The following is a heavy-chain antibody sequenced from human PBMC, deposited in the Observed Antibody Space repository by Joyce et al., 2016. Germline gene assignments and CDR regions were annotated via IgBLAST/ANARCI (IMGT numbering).Heavy chain of an antibody. CDR1: GFTFTGYY. J-gene: IGHJ4*02. Sequence: HVQMVQSGTEVKKPGASVKVSCKSSGFTFTGYYMHWVRQAPGKGIGNMGWITIENGDTHDTQKFQGRVTMTRDTSISTAYMEVTTLRSDDTAFYYCARESLPHGGFDYLGLGTLVTVSS. V-gene: IGHV1-2*02. CDR3: ARESLPHGGFDY. CDR2: ITIENGDT.